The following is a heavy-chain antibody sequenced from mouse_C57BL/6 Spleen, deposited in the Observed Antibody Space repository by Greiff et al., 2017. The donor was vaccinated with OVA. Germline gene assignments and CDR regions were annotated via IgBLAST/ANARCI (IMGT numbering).Heavy chain of an antibody. CDR2: ISYDGSN. J-gene: IGHJ1*03. D-gene: IGHD2-5*01. Sequence: EVQLVESGPGLVKPSQSLSLTCSVTGYSITSGYYWNWIRQFPGNKLEWMGYISYDGSNNYNPSLKNRISITRDTSKNQFFLKLNSVVTEDTATYYCAREGYYSNHWYFDVWGTGTTVTVSS. V-gene: IGHV3-6*01. CDR1: GYSITSGYY. CDR3: AREGYYSNHWYFDV.